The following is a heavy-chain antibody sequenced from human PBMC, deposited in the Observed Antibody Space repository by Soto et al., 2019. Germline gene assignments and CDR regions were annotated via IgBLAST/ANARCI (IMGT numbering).Heavy chain of an antibody. CDR1: GFTFSSYA. CDR2: ISGSDDST. CDR3: AKRSSSSTFDY. V-gene: IGHV3-23*01. Sequence: EVQLLESGGGLVQPGESLRLSCAASGFTFSSYAMSWVRQAPGKGLEWVSVISGSDDSTYYADSVKGRFTISIDNSKNALYLQMSSLRAEDKAVYYCAKRSSSSTFDYWGQGTIVTVSS. D-gene: IGHD6-6*01. J-gene: IGHJ4*02.